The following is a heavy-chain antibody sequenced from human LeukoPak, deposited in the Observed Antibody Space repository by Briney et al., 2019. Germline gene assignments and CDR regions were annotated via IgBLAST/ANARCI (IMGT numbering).Heavy chain of an antibody. CDR2: ISGSGGST. D-gene: IGHD1-26*01. J-gene: IGHJ3*02. CDR1: GFTFSSYA. Sequence: GGSLRLSCPASGFTFSSYAMSWVRQAPGKGLEWVSAISGSGGSTYYADSVKGRFTISRDNAKNSLYLQMNSLRVEDMAVYYCARDHLREGATGASEIWGQGTMVTVSS. V-gene: IGHV3-23*01. CDR3: ARDHLREGATGASEI.